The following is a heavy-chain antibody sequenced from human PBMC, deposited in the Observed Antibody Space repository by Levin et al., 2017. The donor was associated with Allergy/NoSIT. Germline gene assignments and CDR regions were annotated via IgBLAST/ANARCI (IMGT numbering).Heavy chain of an antibody. CDR2: IDPNSGGT. CDR1: GYTFSDYF. J-gene: IGHJ3*01. Sequence: GESLKISCKASGYTFSDYFIHWMRQAPGQGFEWMGWIDPNSGGTGYAQKFRGRVTLTRDTSISTTYMDLSSLRYDDTAVYYCARGPSSGAFDFWGQGTMVTVSS. V-gene: IGHV1-2*02. CDR3: ARGPSSGAFDF.